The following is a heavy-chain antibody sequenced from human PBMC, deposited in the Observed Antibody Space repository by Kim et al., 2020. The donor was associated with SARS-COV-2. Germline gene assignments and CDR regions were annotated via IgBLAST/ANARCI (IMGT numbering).Heavy chain of an antibody. Sequence: GGSLRLSCVVSGFTSADHAMHWVRQAPGKGLEWVSGIFWNGGELGYADSVKGRFTISRDIASNSVYLQMDSLRPDDTAFYYCTKDVTPGGADVWGGGTTVPVS. D-gene: IGHD2-15*01. CDR1: GFTSADHA. CDR3: TKDVTPGGADV. J-gene: IGHJ6*02. V-gene: IGHV3-9*02. CDR2: IFWNGGEL.